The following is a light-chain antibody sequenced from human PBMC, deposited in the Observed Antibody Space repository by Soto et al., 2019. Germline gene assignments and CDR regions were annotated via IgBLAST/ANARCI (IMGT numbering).Light chain of an antibody. V-gene: IGKV3-15*01. CDR3: QQYNNWPPLT. Sequence: EIVITQSPATLSVSPGERATLSCRASQSVSSNLAWYQQKPGQAPRLLIYSASTRATDIPARFSGSGSGTEFTLTISSLQSEDFAVYYCQQYNNWPPLTFGGGTKVDIK. J-gene: IGKJ4*01. CDR2: SAS. CDR1: QSVSSN.